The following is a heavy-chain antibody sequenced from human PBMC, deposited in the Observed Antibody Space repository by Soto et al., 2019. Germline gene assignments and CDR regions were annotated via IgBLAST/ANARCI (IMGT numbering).Heavy chain of an antibody. CDR2: IIHSGST. D-gene: IGHD4-17*01. J-gene: IGHJ6*02. V-gene: IGHV4-34*12. Sequence: SETLSLTCAVYGGSFRSFYWSWIRQPPGKGLEWIGEIIHSGSTNYNPSLESRVTISLDTSKNQFSLKVNSVIAADTAVYYCARVRKGVTTIRKYGMDVWGQGTTVTVSS. CDR1: GGSFRSFY. CDR3: ARVRKGVTTIRKYGMDV.